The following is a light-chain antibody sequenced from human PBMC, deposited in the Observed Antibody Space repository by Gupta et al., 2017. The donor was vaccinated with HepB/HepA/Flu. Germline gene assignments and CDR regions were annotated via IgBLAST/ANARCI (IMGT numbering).Light chain of an antibody. CDR2: DAS. J-gene: IGKJ4*01. CDR1: QSVSSY. Sequence: DIVLTQSPATLSLSPGERATLSCRSSQSVSSYLAWYQQNPGQAPRLLIYDASNRATGIPARFSGSGSGTDFTLTISSLEPEDFAVDYCQQRRNWTPPCTFGGGTKLEIK. CDR3: QQRRNWTPPCT. V-gene: IGKV3-11*01.